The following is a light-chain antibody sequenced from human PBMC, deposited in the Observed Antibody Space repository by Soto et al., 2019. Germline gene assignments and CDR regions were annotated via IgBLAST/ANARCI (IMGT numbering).Light chain of an antibody. CDR2: GAS. J-gene: IGKJ1*01. Sequence: EIVLTQSPSTLSLSPGERATLSCGASQSLSKSLVWYQQKPGQAPRLLIYGASTRATGIPASFSGSGSGTEFTLTISSLQYEDFAAYYCQQYNDWHPWTFGQGTKVDIK. CDR1: QSLSKS. CDR3: QQYNDWHPWT. V-gene: IGKV3-15*01.